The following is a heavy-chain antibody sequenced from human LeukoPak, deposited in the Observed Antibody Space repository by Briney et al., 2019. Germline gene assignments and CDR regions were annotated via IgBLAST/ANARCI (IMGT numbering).Heavy chain of an antibody. D-gene: IGHD4-17*01. J-gene: IGHJ5*02. V-gene: IGHV3-53*01. CDR3: AREVPYYYGDYVWFDP. Sequence: PGGSLRLSCAASGFTVSSNYMSWVRQAPGKGLEWVSVNYSGGSTYYADSVKGRFTISRDNSKNTLYLQMNSLRAEDTAVYYCAREVPYYYGDYVWFDPWGQGTLVTVSS. CDR2: NYSGGST. CDR1: GFTVSSNY.